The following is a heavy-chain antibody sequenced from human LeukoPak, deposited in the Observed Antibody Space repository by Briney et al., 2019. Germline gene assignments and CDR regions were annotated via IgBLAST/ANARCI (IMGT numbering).Heavy chain of an antibody. Sequence: GGSLRLSCAASGFTFSDYYMSWIRQAPGKGLEWVSYISSSGSTIYYAESVKGGFTISRDNAKNSLYLQMNSLRVDDTAVYYCARDRGGAESHGFDAFDLWGQGTIVTVSS. V-gene: IGHV3-11*04. CDR2: ISSSGSTI. D-gene: IGHD2-15*01. J-gene: IGHJ3*01. CDR1: GFTFSDYY. CDR3: ARDRGGAESHGFDAFDL.